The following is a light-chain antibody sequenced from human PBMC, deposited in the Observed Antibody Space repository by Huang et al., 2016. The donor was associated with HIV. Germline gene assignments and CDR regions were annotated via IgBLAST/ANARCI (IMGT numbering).Light chain of an antibody. CDR2: VAS. V-gene: IGKV1-NL1*01. CDR3: QQYFGIPFT. Sequence: DIQMTQSPSSLSASIGDSVTITCRASQDISSSLAWYQQTPGKPPKPLLYVASRLESVVPSRFSGSVSGTYYTLTITSLQPEDFATYYCQQYFGIPFTFGPGTKVDMK. J-gene: IGKJ3*01. CDR1: QDISSS.